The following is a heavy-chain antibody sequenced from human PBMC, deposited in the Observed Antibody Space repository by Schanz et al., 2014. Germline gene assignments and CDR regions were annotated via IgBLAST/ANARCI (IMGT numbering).Heavy chain of an antibody. CDR2: ITGSSIST. V-gene: IGHV3-23*01. J-gene: IGHJ4*02. CDR3: PNATHVVALQELIHD. D-gene: IGHD2-15*01. Sequence: GFRFSNFGINWVRQAPGKGLEWVSGITGSSISTQYAEAVKGRFTVSRDASRTTLFLYMSRPRVGDPDASHFPNATHVVALQELIHDWGQGTLVTVSP. CDR1: GFRFSNFG.